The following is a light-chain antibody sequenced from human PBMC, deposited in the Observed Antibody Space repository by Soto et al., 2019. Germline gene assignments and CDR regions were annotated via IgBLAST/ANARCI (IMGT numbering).Light chain of an antibody. J-gene: IGKJ2*01. CDR1: QSVKSNY. CDR2: GVF. CDR3: QHYDGSPRT. Sequence: ETVLTQSPGTVSLSPGERATLSCMTSQSVKSNYLAWYQQKPGQAPRLLIYGVFNRATGIPDRFSGSGSGTDFTLTISGLEPEDSAVYYCQHYDGSPRTFGQGTKLEIK. V-gene: IGKV3-20*01.